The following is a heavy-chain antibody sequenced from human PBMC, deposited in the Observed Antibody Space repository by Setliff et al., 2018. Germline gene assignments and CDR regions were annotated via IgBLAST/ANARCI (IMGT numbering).Heavy chain of an antibody. CDR2: ISGNGITI. V-gene: IGHV3-11*04. D-gene: IGHD1-7*01. CDR1: GFSFSGYY. J-gene: IGHJ4*02. Sequence: GSLRLSCAASGFSFSGYYMSWVRQAPGKGLEWISKISGNGITIYYSDSVRGRFTISRDNAKNSLYLQMNSLRAEDTALYYCAKPQVELRWGFESWGQGTPVTVSS. CDR3: AKPQVELRWGFES.